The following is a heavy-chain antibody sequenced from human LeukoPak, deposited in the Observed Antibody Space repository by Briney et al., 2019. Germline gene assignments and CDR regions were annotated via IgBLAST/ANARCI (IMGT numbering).Heavy chain of an antibody. CDR3: ARAVITFGGVTSLDY. V-gene: IGHV3-53*01. CDR1: GFTVSSNY. CDR2: IYSGGST. Sequence: GGSLRLSCAASGFTVSSNYMSWARQAPGKGLEWVSVIYSGGSTYYADSVKGRFTISRDNSKNTLYLQMNSLRAEDTAVYYCARAVITFGGVTSLDYWGQGTLVTVSS. J-gene: IGHJ4*02. D-gene: IGHD3-16*01.